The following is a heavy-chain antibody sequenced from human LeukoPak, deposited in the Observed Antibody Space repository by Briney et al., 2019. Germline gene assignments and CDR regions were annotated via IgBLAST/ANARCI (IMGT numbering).Heavy chain of an antibody. CDR1: GFTFSSYS. V-gene: IGHV3-21*01. D-gene: IGHD1-26*01. J-gene: IGHJ4*02. Sequence: GSLRLSCAASGFTFSSYSMNWVRQAPGKGLEWVSSISSSSSYIYYADSVKGRFTISRDNAKNSLYLQMNSPRAEDTAVYYCARAVVGATPFADYWGQGTLVTVSS. CDR2: ISSSSSYI. CDR3: ARAVVGATPFADY.